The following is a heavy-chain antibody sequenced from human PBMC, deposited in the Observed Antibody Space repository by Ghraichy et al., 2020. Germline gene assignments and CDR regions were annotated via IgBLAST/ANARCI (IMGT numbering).Heavy chain of an antibody. CDR1: GFTFDDYA. CDR3: AKDTGFEWELGSVFDY. J-gene: IGHJ4*02. Sequence: GGSLRLSCAASGFTFDDYAMHLVRQAPGKGLEWVSGISWNSGSIGYADSVKGRFTISRDNAKNSLYLQMNSLRAEDTALYYCAKDTGFEWELGSVFDYWGQGTLVTVSS. D-gene: IGHD1-26*01. CDR2: ISWNSGSI. V-gene: IGHV3-9*01.